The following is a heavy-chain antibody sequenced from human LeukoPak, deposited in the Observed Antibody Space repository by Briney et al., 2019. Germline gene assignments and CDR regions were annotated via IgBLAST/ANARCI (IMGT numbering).Heavy chain of an antibody. Sequence: ASVKVSCKASGYTFTGYYMHWVRHAPGQGLEWGGWINPKSGGTNYAQKFQGRVTMTSDTSITTVYMELSRLRSGDTAVYYCARRVFSGWGYYFDYWGQGTLVSVSS. V-gene: IGHV1-2*02. CDR1: GYTFTGYY. CDR2: INPKSGGT. J-gene: IGHJ4*02. CDR3: ARRVFSGWGYYFDY. D-gene: IGHD6-19*01.